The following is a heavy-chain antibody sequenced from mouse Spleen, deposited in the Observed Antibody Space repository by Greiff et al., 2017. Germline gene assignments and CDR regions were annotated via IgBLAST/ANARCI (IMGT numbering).Heavy chain of an antibody. CDR3: ARDQDGYNDY. D-gene: IGHD2-3*01. CDR1: GFTFSDYY. V-gene: IGHV5-16*01. Sequence: EVMLVASEGGLVQPGSSMKLSCTASGFTFSDYYMAWVRQVPEKGLEWVANINYDGSSSYYLDSLKSRFLISRDNAKNILYLQMSSLKSEDTATYYCARDQDGYNDYWGQGTTLTVSS. CDR2: INYDGSSS. J-gene: IGHJ2*01.